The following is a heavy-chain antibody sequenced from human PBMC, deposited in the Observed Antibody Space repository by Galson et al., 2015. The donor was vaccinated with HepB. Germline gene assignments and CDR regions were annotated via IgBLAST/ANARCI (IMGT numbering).Heavy chain of an antibody. D-gene: IGHD3-10*01. Sequence: SLRLSCAASGFTFSNFAMHWVRQAPGKGLEWVAVILYDGSNIHYAESVKGRFTISRDNSKNTLYLEMNSLRPEDTAVYYCARDRHGSGTEGGFDTWGQGTMVTVSS. CDR1: GFTFSNFA. CDR3: ARDRHGSGTEGGFDT. CDR2: ILYDGSNI. J-gene: IGHJ3*02. V-gene: IGHV3-30*04.